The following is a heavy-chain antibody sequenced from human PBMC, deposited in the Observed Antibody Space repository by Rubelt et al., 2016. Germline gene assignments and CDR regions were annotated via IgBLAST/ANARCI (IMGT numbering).Heavy chain of an antibody. CDR1: GGSISSGSYY. CDR2: ISHSGST. CDR3: ARNSIGWSQMDY. Sequence: QLQLQESGPGLVKPSETLSLTCTVSGGSISSGSYYWGWIRQPPGKGLEGIGEISHSGSTSYNPSLQSRVTLSMDKSMHHLSLRLSSVTAADTAVYYCARNSIGWSQMDYWGQGTQVTVSS. J-gene: IGHJ4*02. V-gene: IGHV4-39*07. D-gene: IGHD6-19*01.